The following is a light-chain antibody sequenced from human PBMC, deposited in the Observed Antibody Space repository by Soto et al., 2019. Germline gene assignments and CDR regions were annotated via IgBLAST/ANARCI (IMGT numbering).Light chain of an antibody. CDR2: GTS. V-gene: IGKV3-20*01. CDR1: QTISSNY. J-gene: IGKJ1*01. CDR3: QQYGSWT. Sequence: EIVLTQSPGTLSVSPGERATLSCRASQTISSNYLAWYQQKPGQAPSLLIYGTSSRATGIPGRFSGSGSGTDFTLTSSRLEPEDSAIYYCQQYGSWTFGQGTKVDIK.